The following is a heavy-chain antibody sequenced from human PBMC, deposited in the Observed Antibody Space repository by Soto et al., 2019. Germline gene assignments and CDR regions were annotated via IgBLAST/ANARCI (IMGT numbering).Heavy chain of an antibody. CDR3: ARDRTPSYCSNGVCYTYYFDY. CDR2: ISYDGSNK. Sequence: QVQLVESGGGVVQPGRSLRLSCAASGFTFSSYAMHWVRQAPGKGLEWVAVISYDGSNKYYADSVKGRFTISRDNSKNPLYLQMSSLRPEDTAVYYCARDRTPSYCSNGVCYTYYFDYWGQGTLVTVSS. D-gene: IGHD2-8*01. CDR1: GFTFSSYA. V-gene: IGHV3-30-3*01. J-gene: IGHJ4*02.